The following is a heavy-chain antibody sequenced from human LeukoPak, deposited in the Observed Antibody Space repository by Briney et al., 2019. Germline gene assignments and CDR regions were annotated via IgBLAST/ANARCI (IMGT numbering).Heavy chain of an antibody. Sequence: PSETLSLTCTVSGGSISSSSYYWGWIRQPPGKGLEWIGSIYYSGSTYCNPSLKSRVTISVDTSKNQFSLKLSSVTAADTAVYYCARHTTVDYYYYYYMDVWGKGTTVTISS. CDR2: IYYSGST. J-gene: IGHJ6*03. CDR3: ARHTTVDYYYYYYMDV. D-gene: IGHD4-23*01. V-gene: IGHV4-39*01. CDR1: GGSISSSSYY.